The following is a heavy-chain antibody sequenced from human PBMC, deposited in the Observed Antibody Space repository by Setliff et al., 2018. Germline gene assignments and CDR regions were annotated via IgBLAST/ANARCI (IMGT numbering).Heavy chain of an antibody. CDR1: GYIFTNDH. V-gene: IGHV1-2*02. Sequence: ASVKVSCKASGYIFTNDHIHWVRQAPGQGLEWMGWINPYSGGTNYAQKFQGRVTMTRDTSISTAYMELSSLRSEDTAVYYCARVGVEMATTPYYYYYYMDVWGKGTTVTVSS. J-gene: IGHJ6*03. CDR3: ARVGVEMATTPYYYYYYMDV. CDR2: INPYSGGT. D-gene: IGHD5-12*01.